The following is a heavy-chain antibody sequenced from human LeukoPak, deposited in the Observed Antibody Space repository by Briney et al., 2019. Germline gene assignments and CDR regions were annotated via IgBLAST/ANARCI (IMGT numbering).Heavy chain of an antibody. CDR1: GGSISSSSYY. J-gene: IGHJ4*02. CDR3: ARSAAGEYKPFDY. V-gene: IGHV4-39*01. D-gene: IGHD6-13*01. CDR2: IYYSGST. Sequence: SETLSLTCTVSGGSISSSSYYWGWIRQPPGKGLEWIGSIYYSGSTYYNPSLKSRVTISVDTSKNQFSLKLSSVPAADTAVYYCARSAAGEYKPFDYWGQGTLVTVSS.